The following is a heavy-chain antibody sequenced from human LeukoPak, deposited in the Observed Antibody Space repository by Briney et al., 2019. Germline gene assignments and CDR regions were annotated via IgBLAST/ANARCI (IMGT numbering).Heavy chain of an antibody. CDR2: ISGSGGST. CDR1: GFTFSSYA. CDR3: AKDGRREWVVPAAMDY. D-gene: IGHD2-2*01. V-gene: IGHV3-23*01. Sequence: PGGSLRLSCAASGFTFSSYAMSWVRQAPGKGLARVSAISGSGGSTYYADSVKGRFTISRDNSKNTLYLQMNSLRAEDTAVYYCAKDGRREWVVPAAMDYWGQGTLVTVSS. J-gene: IGHJ4*02.